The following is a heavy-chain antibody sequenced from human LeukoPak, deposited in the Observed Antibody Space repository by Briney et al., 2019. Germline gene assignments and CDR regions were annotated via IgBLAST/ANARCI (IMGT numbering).Heavy chain of an antibody. CDR2: ISYDGSNK. J-gene: IGHJ4*02. CDR1: GFTFGSYG. V-gene: IGHV3-30*18. D-gene: IGHD2-2*01. Sequence: GGSLRLSCAASGFTFGSYGMHWVRQAPGKGLEWVAVISYDGSNKYYADSVKGRFTISRDNSKNTLYLQMNSLRAEDTAVYYCAKSAYLKGYCSSTSCYPGDYFDYWGQGTLVTVSS. CDR3: AKSAYLKGYCSSTSCYPGDYFDY.